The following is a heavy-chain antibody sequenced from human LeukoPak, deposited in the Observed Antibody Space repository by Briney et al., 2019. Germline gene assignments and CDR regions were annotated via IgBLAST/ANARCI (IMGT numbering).Heavy chain of an antibody. D-gene: IGHD2-2*01. V-gene: IGHV4-4*07. CDR3: ARGSSSSTRKSLHYYYYYYIDV. CDR1: GGSISNYY. Sequence: SETLSLTCTVSGGSISNYYWSWIRQPAGKGLEWIGRIYISGSSNYNPSLKSRVTMSVDTTKNQFSLKLSSVTAADTAVYYCARGSSSSTRKSLHYYYYYYIDVWGKGTTVTISS. CDR2: IYISGSS. J-gene: IGHJ6*03.